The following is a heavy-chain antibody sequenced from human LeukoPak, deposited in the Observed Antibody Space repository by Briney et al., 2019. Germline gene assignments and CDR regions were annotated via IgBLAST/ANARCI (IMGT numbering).Heavy chain of an antibody. CDR2: VNPRNGGT. Sequence: ASVKVSCQASGYTFTGHHVHWLRQAPGQGLEWLGWVNPRNGGTNSAQKFLGRVTLTRDTSISTAYMELSRLKSDDTAVYFCAKSYNDFWTGYSSAHDLWGQGTWVTVSS. D-gene: IGHD3-3*01. CDR1: GYTFTGHH. J-gene: IGHJ3*01. CDR3: AKSYNDFWTGYSSAHDL. V-gene: IGHV1-2*02.